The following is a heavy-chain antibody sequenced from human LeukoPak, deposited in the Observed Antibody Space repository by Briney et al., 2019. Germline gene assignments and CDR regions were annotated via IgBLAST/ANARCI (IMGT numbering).Heavy chain of an antibody. D-gene: IGHD6-19*01. V-gene: IGHV3-30*18. CDR1: GFTFSSYG. J-gene: IGHJ4*02. CDR3: AKGRLGVRTFDY. CDR2: ISYDGSNI. Sequence: PGRSLRLSCAASGFTFSSYGMHWVRQAPGKGLEWVAVISYDGSNIYYADSVKGRFTISRDNSKNTLYLQMNSLRAEDTAVYYCAKGRLGVRTFDYWGQGTLVTVSS.